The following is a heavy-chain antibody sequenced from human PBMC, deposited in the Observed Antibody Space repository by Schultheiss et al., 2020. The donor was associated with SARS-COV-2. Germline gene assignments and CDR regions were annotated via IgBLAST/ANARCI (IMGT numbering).Heavy chain of an antibody. CDR1: GFTFSSYA. CDR3: TSENWNYRYYGMDV. V-gene: IGHV3-49*04. J-gene: IGHJ6*02. D-gene: IGHD1-1*01. CDR2: IRSKAYGGTT. Sequence: GGSLRLSCAASGFTFSSYAMSWVRQAPGKGLEWVGFIRSKAYGGTTEYAASVKGRFTISRDDSKSIAYLQMNSLKTEDTAVYYCTSENWNYRYYGMDVWGQGTTVTVSS.